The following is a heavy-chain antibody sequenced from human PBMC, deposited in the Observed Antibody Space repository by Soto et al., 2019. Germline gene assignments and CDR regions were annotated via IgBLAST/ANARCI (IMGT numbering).Heavy chain of an antibody. D-gene: IGHD4-17*01. CDR1: GGSLSNYG. Sequence: QAQLVQSGAEVKKPGSSVKVSCKASGGSLSNYGISWVRQAPGQGLEWMGGIIPVFGTANYAQKFQGRVTXXAXXSTSIVYMDVTSLRSEDTAVYYCARGDATKIVVTTYYGMDVWGQGTTVTVSS. J-gene: IGHJ6*02. V-gene: IGHV1-69*12. CDR2: IIPVFGTA. CDR3: ARGDATKIVVTTYYGMDV.